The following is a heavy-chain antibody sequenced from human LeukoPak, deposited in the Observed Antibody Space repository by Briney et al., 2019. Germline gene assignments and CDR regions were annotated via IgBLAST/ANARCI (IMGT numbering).Heavy chain of an antibody. V-gene: IGHV3-74*01. Sequence: GGSLRLSCAASGFTFSSYWMHWVRQAPGKGLVWVSRINSDGSSTRYADSVKGRFTISRDNTKNTLYLQMNSLRAEDTALYYCARAQTYGDYRLLLDYWGQGTLVTVSS. CDR1: GFTFSSYW. CDR3: ARAQTYGDYRLLLDY. D-gene: IGHD4-17*01. CDR2: INSDGSST. J-gene: IGHJ4*02.